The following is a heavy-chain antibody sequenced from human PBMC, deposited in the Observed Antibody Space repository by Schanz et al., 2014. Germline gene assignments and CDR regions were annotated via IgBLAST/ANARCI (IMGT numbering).Heavy chain of an antibody. Sequence: QVQLIQSGAEVKKPGASVKVSCTASGYTFTSYDINWVRQAPGQGLEWLGWMNPNSGNPGFAQKFRGRVTMTRDTSTSTAYMELSSLTSEDTAVHYCARGRGFYDYWGQGTLVTVSS. D-gene: IGHD3-10*01. J-gene: IGHJ4*02. CDR2: MNPNSGNP. CDR3: ARGRGFYDY. CDR1: GYTFTSYD. V-gene: IGHV1-8*01.